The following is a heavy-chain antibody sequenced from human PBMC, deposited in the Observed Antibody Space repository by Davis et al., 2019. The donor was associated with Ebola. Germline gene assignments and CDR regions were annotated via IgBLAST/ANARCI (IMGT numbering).Heavy chain of an antibody. CDR3: ARADCSSTSCYAILGKSCDP. D-gene: IGHD2-2*01. V-gene: IGHV1-69*06. CDR1: VYAFTSYG. J-gene: IGHJ5*02. CDR2: IIPIFGTA. Sequence: SSVTVSCMPSVYAFTSYGISWVRQAPGQGLEWMGGIIPIFGTANYAQKFQGRVTITADKSTSTAYMELSSLRSEDTAVYYCARADCSSTSCYAILGKSCDPWGQGTLVTVSS.